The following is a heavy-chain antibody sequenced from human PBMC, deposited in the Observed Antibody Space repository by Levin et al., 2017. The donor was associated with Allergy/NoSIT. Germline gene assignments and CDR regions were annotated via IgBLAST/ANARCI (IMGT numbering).Heavy chain of an antibody. D-gene: IGHD4-17*01. Sequence: GGSLRLSCKASGYTFTGYYMHWVRQAPGQGLEWMGWINPNSGGTNYAQKFQGRVTMTRDTSISTAYMELSRLRSDDTAVYYCAREDYGDVDYWGQGTLVTVSS. V-gene: IGHV1-2*02. CDR1: GYTFTGYY. J-gene: IGHJ4*02. CDR2: INPNSGGT. CDR3: AREDYGDVDY.